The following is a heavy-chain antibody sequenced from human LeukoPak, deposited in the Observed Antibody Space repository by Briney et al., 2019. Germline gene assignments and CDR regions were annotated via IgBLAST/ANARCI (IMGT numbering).Heavy chain of an antibody. D-gene: IGHD3-9*01. V-gene: IGHV3-7*01. Sequence: GGSLRLSCAASGFTFSSYSMNWVRQAPGKGLEWVANIKQDGSEKYYVDSVKGRFTISRDNAKNSLYLQMNSLRAEDTAVYYCARERILTGYYSGMDVWGQGTTVTVSS. CDR2: IKQDGSEK. J-gene: IGHJ6*02. CDR3: ARERILTGYYSGMDV. CDR1: GFTFSSYS.